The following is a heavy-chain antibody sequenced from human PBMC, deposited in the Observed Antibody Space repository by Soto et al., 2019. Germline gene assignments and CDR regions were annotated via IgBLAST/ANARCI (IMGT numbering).Heavy chain of an antibody. V-gene: IGHV3-21*01. CDR3: ARDPSTIYYFDY. Sequence: GGSLRLSCAASGFTFSSYSMNWVRQAPGKGLEWVSSISSSSSYIYYADSVKGRFTISRDNAKNSLYLQMNSLRAEDTAVYYCARDPSTIYYFDYWGQGTLVTVSS. J-gene: IGHJ4*02. D-gene: IGHD2-2*01. CDR2: ISSSSSYI. CDR1: GFTFSSYS.